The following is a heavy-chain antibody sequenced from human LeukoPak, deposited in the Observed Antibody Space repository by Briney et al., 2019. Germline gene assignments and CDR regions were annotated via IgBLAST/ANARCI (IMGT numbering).Heavy chain of an antibody. V-gene: IGHV3-64*01. D-gene: IGHD6-25*01. CDR3: AREGSAAAFDI. J-gene: IGHJ3*02. CDR1: GFTFNRYW. CDR2: ISSNGGST. Sequence: PGGSLRLSCAASGFTFNRYWMNWVRQAPGKGLEYVSAISSNGGSTYYANSVKGRFTISRDNSKNTLYLQMGSLRAEDMAVYYCAREGSAAAFDIWGQGTMVTVSS.